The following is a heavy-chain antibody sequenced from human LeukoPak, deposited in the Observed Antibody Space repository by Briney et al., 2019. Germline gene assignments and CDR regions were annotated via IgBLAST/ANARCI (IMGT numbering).Heavy chain of an antibody. Sequence: GGSLRLSCEGSGFNFNDAWMSWIRQAPGKGLEWVGRVRTTAEGETTDYGAPVRGRFIISRDDSKSMVYRQMNRLETEDTAIYYCTAGLGKTDDDSWGQGTLVTVSS. V-gene: IGHV3-15*01. CDR3: TAGLGKTDDDS. CDR1: GFNFNDAW. J-gene: IGHJ4*02. D-gene: IGHD4-11*01. CDR2: VRTTAEGETT.